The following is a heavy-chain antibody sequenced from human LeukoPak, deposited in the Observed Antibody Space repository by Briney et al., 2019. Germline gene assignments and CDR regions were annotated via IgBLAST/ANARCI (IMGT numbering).Heavy chain of an antibody. J-gene: IGHJ4*02. CDR3: AKDVLSGTYYYFDQ. D-gene: IGHD1-26*01. Sequence: PGGSLRLSCAASGFTFSSYAMNWVRQAPGKGLEWVSGISGSGSNTYYADSVMGRFTISRDNSKNTLYLQMNSLRAEDTAVYYRAKDVLSGTYYYFDQWGQGTLVTVSS. V-gene: IGHV3-23*01. CDR2: ISGSGSNT. CDR1: GFTFSSYA.